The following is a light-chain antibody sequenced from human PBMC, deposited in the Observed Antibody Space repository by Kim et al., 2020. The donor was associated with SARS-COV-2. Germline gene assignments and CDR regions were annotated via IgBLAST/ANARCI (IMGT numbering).Light chain of an antibody. J-gene: IGLJ1*01. CDR1: NSNIGIND. V-gene: IGLV1-51*01. CDR3: ATGDNSLSAYV. Sequence: APGQKVTIFCSGGNSNIGINDVSWYQHLPEAAHKLLIYDNNKRPSGIPDRFSGSKSGTSATLDISGVLTGDEADYYCATGDNSLSAYVFGSGSKVTV. CDR2: DNN.